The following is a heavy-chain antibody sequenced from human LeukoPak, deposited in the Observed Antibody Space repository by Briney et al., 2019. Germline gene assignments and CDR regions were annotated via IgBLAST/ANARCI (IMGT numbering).Heavy chain of an antibody. CDR1: GGSISSSNYY. J-gene: IGHJ4*02. V-gene: IGHV4-39*01. CDR2: IYYSGST. Sequence: SETLSLTCTVSGGSISSSNYYWGWIRQPPGKGLECIGSIYYSGSTYYNPSLKSRVSISVDTSKNQFSLKLSSVTAADTAVYYCARGMTHSPPLPFDYWGQGTLVTVSS. D-gene: IGHD1-14*01. CDR3: ARGMTHSPPLPFDY.